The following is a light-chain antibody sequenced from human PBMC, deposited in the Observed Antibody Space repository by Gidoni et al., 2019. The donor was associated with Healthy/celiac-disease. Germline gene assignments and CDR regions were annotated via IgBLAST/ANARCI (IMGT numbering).Light chain of an antibody. CDR2: WAS. J-gene: IGKJ2*04. CDR1: QRVLYSSNNKNY. Sequence: DIVMTQSPDSLAVSLGERATINCKSSQRVLYSSNNKNYLAWYQQKPGQPPKLLISWASTRESGVPDRFSGSGSGTDFTLTISSLQAEDVAVYYCQQYYSTPPVCSFGQGTKLEIK. CDR3: QQYYSTPPVCS. V-gene: IGKV4-1*01.